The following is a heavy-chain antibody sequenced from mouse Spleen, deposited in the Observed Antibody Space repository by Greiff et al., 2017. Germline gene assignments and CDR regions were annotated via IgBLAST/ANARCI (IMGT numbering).Heavy chain of an antibody. CDR2: ISYDGSN. J-gene: IGHJ4*01. Sequence: ESGPGLVKPSQSLSLTCSVTGYSITSGYYWNWIRQFPGNKLEWMGYISYDGSNNYNPSLKNRISITRDTSKNQFFLKLNSVTTEDTATYYCARASYGSSYWAMDYWGQGTSVTVSS. CDR3: ARASYGSSYWAMDY. V-gene: IGHV3-6*01. CDR1: GYSITSGYY. D-gene: IGHD1-1*01.